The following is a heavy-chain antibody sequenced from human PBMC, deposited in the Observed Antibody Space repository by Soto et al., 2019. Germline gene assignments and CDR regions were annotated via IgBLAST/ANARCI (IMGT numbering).Heavy chain of an antibody. D-gene: IGHD3-22*01. J-gene: IGHJ6*02. V-gene: IGHV1-8*01. CDR1: GYTFTSYD. CDR2: MNPNSGNT. CDR3: ARGGYYDCSGFYYGLDV. Sequence: QVQLVQSGAEVKKPGASVKVSCKASGYTFTSYDINWVRQATGQGLEWMGWMNPNSGNTGYAQKFHGRVPMTRNTSPSTAYMEVSSLRSEDTAVYYCARGGYYDCSGFYYGLDVWGQGTTVTVSS.